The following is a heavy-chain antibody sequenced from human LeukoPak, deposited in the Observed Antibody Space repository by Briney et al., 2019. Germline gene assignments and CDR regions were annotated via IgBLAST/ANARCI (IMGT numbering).Heavy chain of an antibody. CDR2: IYYSGST. V-gene: IGHV4-30-4*08. CDR3: ARATYIAVAGYFDY. Sequence: SQTLSLTCTVSGGSISSGDYYWSWIRQPPGKGLEWIGYIYYSGSTYYNPSLKSRVTISVDTSKNQFSLKLSSVTAADTAVYYCARATYIAVAGYFDYWGQGTLVTVSS. D-gene: IGHD6-19*01. J-gene: IGHJ4*02. CDR1: GGSISSGDYY.